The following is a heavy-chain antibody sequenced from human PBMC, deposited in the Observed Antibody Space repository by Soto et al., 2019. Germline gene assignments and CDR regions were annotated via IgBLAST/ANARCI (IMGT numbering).Heavy chain of an antibody. Sequence: EVQLVESGGGLVQPGRSLRLSCAASGFTFDEYPMHWVRQVPGKGLEWVSGISWHSGSTGYADSVKGRFTISRDNAKNSMYLHMDSLRSEDTALYYCAKAGTWGGHDYSEGGFLDSWGQGTLVTVSS. CDR1: GFTFDEYP. J-gene: IGHJ4*02. CDR2: ISWHSGST. CDR3: AKAGTWGGHDYSEGGFLDS. V-gene: IGHV3-9*01. D-gene: IGHD4-4*01.